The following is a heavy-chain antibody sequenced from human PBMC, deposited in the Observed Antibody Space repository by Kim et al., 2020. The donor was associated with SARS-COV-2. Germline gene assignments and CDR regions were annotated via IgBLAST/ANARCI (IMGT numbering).Heavy chain of an antibody. J-gene: IGHJ5*02. CDR3: TIAAAGISWFDP. V-gene: IGHV4-31*03. CDR2: IYYSGST. CDR1: GCSISSGGYY. D-gene: IGHD6-13*01. Sequence: SETLSLTCTVSGCSISSGGYYWSWIRQHPGKGLEWIGYIYYSGSTYYNPSLKIRVTISVDTSKNQFSLKLSSVTAADTAVYYCTIAAAGISWFDPWGQGTLVTVSS.